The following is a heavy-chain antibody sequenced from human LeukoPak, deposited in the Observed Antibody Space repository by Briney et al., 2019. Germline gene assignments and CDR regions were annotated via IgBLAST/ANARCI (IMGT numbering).Heavy chain of an antibody. V-gene: IGHV3-23*01. Sequence: PGGSLRLSCAASGFTFSRYWMSWVRQAPGKGLEWVSGITSGANTYYADSVKGRFTISRDNSENTLNLQMNSLRAEDTAIYYCAKARAGDITAAFNYWGQGTLVTVSS. CDR2: ITSGANT. CDR3: AKARAGDITAAFNY. J-gene: IGHJ4*02. D-gene: IGHD6-13*01. CDR1: GFTFSRYW.